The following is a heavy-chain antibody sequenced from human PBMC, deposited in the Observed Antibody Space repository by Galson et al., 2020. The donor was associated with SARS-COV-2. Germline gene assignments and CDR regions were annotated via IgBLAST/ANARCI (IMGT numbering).Heavy chain of an antibody. V-gene: IGHV3-30-3*01. D-gene: IGHD3-3*01. CDR2: ISYDGSNK. J-gene: IGHJ6*02. CDR3: ARNLGRTIFGVVIKTTGYYYGMDV. CDR1: GFTFSSYA. Sequence: GSLRLSCAASGFTFSSYAMHWVRQAPGKGLEWVAVISYDGSNKYYADSVKGRFTISRDNSKNTPYLQMNSLRAEDTAVYYCARNLGRTIFGVVIKTTGYYYGMDVWGQGTTVTVSS.